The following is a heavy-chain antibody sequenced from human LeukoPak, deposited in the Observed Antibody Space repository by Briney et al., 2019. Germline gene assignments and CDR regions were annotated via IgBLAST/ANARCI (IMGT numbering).Heavy chain of an antibody. D-gene: IGHD1-1*01. Sequence: SGTLSLTCAVSGGSITSSNWWSWVRQPPGKGLEWIGEIYYTGNTNYDPSLKSRVTISIDTSKNQFSLKLSSVTAADTAMYYCARDNDQLGLDPFDYWGQGTLVTVSS. CDR3: ARDNDQLGLDPFDY. V-gene: IGHV4-4*02. J-gene: IGHJ4*02. CDR1: GGSITSSNW. CDR2: IYYTGNT.